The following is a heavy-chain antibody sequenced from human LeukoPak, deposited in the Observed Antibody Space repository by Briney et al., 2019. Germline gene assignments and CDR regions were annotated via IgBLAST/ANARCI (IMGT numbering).Heavy chain of an antibody. D-gene: IGHD1-26*01. V-gene: IGHV1-46*01. J-gene: IGHJ4*02. CDR3: ARARYDSGRWVSGNDY. CDR1: GYTFTSYY. CDR2: INPSGGST. Sequence: ASVKVSCKASGYTFTSYYMHWVRQAPGQGLEWMGIINPSGGSTSYAQKFRGRVTMTRDTSTSTVYMELSSLRSEDTAVYYCARARYDSGRWVSGNDYWGQGTLVTVSS.